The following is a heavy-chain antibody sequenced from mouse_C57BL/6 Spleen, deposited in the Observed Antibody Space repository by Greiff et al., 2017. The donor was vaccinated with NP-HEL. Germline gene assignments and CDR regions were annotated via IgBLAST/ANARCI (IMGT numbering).Heavy chain of an antibody. CDR1: GYAFSSSW. J-gene: IGHJ4*01. CDR3: AREGVVATQGAMDY. D-gene: IGHD1-1*01. Sequence: VQLQESGPELVKPGASVKISCKASGYAFSSSWMNWVKQRPGKGLEWIGRIYPGDGDTNYNGKFKGKATLTADKSSSTAYMQLSSLTSEDSAVYCCAREGVVATQGAMDYWGQGTSVTVSS. V-gene: IGHV1-82*01. CDR2: IYPGDGDT.